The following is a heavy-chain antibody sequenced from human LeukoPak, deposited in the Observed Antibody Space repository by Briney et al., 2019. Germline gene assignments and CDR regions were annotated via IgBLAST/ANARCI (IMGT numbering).Heavy chain of an antibody. J-gene: IGHJ6*02. CDR2: ISAYNGNT. CDR1: GYTFTSNG. Sequence: ASVKVSCKASGYTFTSNGISWVRQAPGQGLEWMGWISAYNGNTNYAQKLQGRVTMTTDTSTSTAYMELRSLRSDDTAVYYCARDLNTYYYDSSGGYGMDVWGQGTTVTVSS. D-gene: IGHD3-22*01. CDR3: ARDLNTYYYDSSGGYGMDV. V-gene: IGHV1-18*01.